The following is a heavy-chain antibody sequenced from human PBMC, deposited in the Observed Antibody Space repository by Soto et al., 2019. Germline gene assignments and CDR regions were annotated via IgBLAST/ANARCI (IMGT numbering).Heavy chain of an antibody. J-gene: IGHJ5*02. V-gene: IGHV3-21*01. D-gene: IGHD2-15*01. Sequence: EVQLVESGGGLVKPGGSLRLSCAASEFSFSSYSMNWVRQAPGKGLEWVSSISSSTSYINYADSVKGRFTISRDNAKKSLYLQMNSLRAEDTAVYYCARGYTGYCSGGTCYWFDPWGQGTLVTVSS. CDR3: ARGYTGYCSGGTCYWFDP. CDR2: ISSSTSYI. CDR1: EFSFSSYS.